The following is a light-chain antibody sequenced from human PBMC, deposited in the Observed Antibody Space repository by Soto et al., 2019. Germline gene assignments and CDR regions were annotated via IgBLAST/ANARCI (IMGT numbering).Light chain of an antibody. V-gene: IGKV3-15*01. CDR1: QNIHDK. CDR2: DAS. CDR3: QQYNNWPLT. Sequence: EIVMKQSPATLSVSPGERVSLSCRASQNIHDKLAWYQQKPGQTPRLLIYDASTRATDLPARFSGSESGTEFTPTIRSLQSEDFAVYYCQQYNNWPLTFGGGTKVDIK. J-gene: IGKJ4*01.